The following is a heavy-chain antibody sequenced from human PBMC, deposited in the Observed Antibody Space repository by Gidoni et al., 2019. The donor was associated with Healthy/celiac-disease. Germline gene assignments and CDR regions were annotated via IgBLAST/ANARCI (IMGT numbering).Heavy chain of an antibody. CDR2: IYHSGST. CDR1: GYSISSGYY. J-gene: IGHJ5*02. CDR3: ARDPGSSWYFWFDP. D-gene: IGHD6-13*01. Sequence: QVQLQQSGPGLVKPSESLSLTCAVSGYSISSGYYWGWIRQPPGKGLEWIGSIYHSGSTYYNPSLKGRVTISVDTSKNTFSLKLSSVTAADTAVYYCARDPGSSWYFWFDPWGQGTLVTVSS. V-gene: IGHV4-38-2*02.